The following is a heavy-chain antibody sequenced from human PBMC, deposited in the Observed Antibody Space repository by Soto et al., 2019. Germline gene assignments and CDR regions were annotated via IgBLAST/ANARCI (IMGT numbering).Heavy chain of an antibody. D-gene: IGHD3-10*01. V-gene: IGHV4-39*01. J-gene: IGHJ6*03. CDR2: IYYSGST. CDR1: GGSISSSSDY. Sequence: PSETLSLTCTVSGGSISSSSDYWGWIRQPPGKVLEWIGSIYYSGSTYYNPSLKSRVTISVDTSKNQFSLKLSSVTAADTAVYYCARRHRVRGYYYYHYMDVWGKGTTVTVSS. CDR3: ARRHRVRGYYYYHYMDV.